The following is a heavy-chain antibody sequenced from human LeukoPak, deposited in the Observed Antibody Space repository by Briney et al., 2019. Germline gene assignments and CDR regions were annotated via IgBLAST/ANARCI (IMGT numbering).Heavy chain of an antibody. D-gene: IGHD2-15*01. CDR1: GFTFSSYG. J-gene: IGHJ4*02. CDR2: IRYDGSNK. CDR3: AKIRLEESATGY. Sequence: GGSLRLSCAASGFTFSSYGMHWVRQAPGKGLEWVAFIRYDGSNKYYADSVRGRFTISRDNSRNTMYLYMSSLRAEDTAVYYCAKIRLEESATGYWGQGTLVTVSS. V-gene: IGHV3-30*02.